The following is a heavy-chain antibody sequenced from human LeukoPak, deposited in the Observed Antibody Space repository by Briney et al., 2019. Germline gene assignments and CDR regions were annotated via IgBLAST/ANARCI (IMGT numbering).Heavy chain of an antibody. Sequence: ASVKVSCKTSGYTFTGYYMHWVRQAPGQGLEWMGWINPNSGTTNYAQKFQGRVTMTRDTSISTAYMELSSLRSDDTPVYYCVPSGRVREIYYFDYWGQGTLVTVSS. V-gene: IGHV1-2*02. J-gene: IGHJ4*02. CDR3: VPSGRVREIYYFDY. D-gene: IGHD3-10*01. CDR2: INPNSGTT. CDR1: GYTFTGYY.